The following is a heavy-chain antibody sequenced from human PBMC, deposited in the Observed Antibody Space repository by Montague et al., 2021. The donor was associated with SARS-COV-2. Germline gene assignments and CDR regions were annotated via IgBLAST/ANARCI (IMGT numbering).Heavy chain of an antibody. D-gene: IGHD3-22*01. CDR2: ISGGGDRK. CDR1: GFTFSRYT. CDR3: AKFSRDSSGVA. V-gene: IGHV3-23*01. Sequence: SLRLSCAASGFTFSRYTISLFRQAPGKGLEWVSGISGGGDRKYYADSVKGRLTISRDNSKNTVYVQMNSLRAEDTAVYYCAKFSRDSSGVAWGQGTLVTVPS. J-gene: IGHJ5*02.